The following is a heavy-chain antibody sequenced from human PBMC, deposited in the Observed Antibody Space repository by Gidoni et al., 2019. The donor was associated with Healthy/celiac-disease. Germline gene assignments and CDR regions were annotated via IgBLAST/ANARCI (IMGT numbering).Heavy chain of an antibody. D-gene: IGHD3-10*01. Sequence: QVQLQQWAAGLLQPSEPLSLTCAFYAGSFSGYYWSWIRQPPGKGLEWIGEINHSGSTNYNPSLKSRVTISVDTSKNQFSLKLSSVTAADTAVYYCARGQPLPPYMVRGFKELERRLTKNWFDPWGQGTLVTVSS. CDR3: ARGQPLPPYMVRGFKELERRLTKNWFDP. V-gene: IGHV4-34*01. J-gene: IGHJ5*02. CDR2: INHSGST. CDR1: AGSFSGYY.